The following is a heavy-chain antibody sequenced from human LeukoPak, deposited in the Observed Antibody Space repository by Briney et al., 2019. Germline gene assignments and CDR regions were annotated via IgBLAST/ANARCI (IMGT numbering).Heavy chain of an antibody. CDR3: ARQWEWELLYYFDY. Sequence: SETLSLTCSVSGGSISRYYWSWIRQPPGKGLEWIGYIYYSGSTNYNPSLKSRVTISVDASKNQFSLKLSSVTAADTAVYFCARQWEWELLYYFDYWGQGTLVTVSS. CDR2: IYYSGST. CDR1: GGSISRYY. D-gene: IGHD1-26*01. J-gene: IGHJ4*02. V-gene: IGHV4-59*08.